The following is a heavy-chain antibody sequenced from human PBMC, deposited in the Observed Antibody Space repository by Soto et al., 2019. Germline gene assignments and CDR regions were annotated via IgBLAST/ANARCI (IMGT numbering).Heavy chain of an antibody. CDR1: GFTFSSYA. V-gene: IGHV3-30-3*01. CDR2: ISYDGSNK. CDR3: ARDRCSSTSCYPDYYYGMDV. D-gene: IGHD2-2*01. J-gene: IGHJ6*02. Sequence: HLGGSLRLSCAASGFTFSSYAMHWVRQAPGKGLEWVAVISYDGSNKYYADSVKGRFTISRDNSKNTLYLQMNSLRAEDTAVYYCARDRCSSTSCYPDYYYGMDVWGQGTTVTVSS.